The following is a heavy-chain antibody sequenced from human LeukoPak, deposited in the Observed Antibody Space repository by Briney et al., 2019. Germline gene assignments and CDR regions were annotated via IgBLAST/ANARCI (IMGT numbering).Heavy chain of an antibody. V-gene: IGHV4-31*03. Sequence: SETLSLTCTVSGGSIISGGYYWSWIRQHPGKGLEWIGYIYYSGSTYYNPTLRGGVTISVDTSKNQFSLKVSSVTAADTAVYYCARSRWLALWHYFDYWGQGALVTVSS. CDR1: GGSIISGGYY. J-gene: IGHJ4*02. D-gene: IGHD6-19*01. CDR2: IYYSGST. CDR3: ARSRWLALWHYFDY.